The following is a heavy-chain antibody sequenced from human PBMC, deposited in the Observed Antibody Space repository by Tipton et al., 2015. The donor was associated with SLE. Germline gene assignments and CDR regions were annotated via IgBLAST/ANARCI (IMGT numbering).Heavy chain of an antibody. Sequence: TPSLTCAVYGRSFSGYYWSWIRQPPGKGLEWIGEINHSGSTNYNPSLKSRVSISVDTSKNQFSLKLSSVTAADTAVYYCTGDEPSYFDYWGQGTLVTVSS. CDR2: INHSGST. D-gene: IGHD2-21*02. CDR1: GRSFSGYY. V-gene: IGHV4-34*01. CDR3: TGDEPSYFDY. J-gene: IGHJ4*02.